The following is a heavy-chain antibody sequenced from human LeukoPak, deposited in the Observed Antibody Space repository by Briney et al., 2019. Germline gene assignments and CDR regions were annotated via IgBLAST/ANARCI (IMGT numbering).Heavy chain of an antibody. Sequence: GGSLRLSCAASGFTFSSYWMHWVRQAPGKGLVWVSRINSGGSSTSYADSVKGRFTISRDNAKNTLYLQMNSLRAEDTAVYYCARAGTGYYDFWSGYYTSVYFDYWGQGTLVTVSS. CDR1: GFTFSSYW. D-gene: IGHD3-3*01. J-gene: IGHJ4*02. V-gene: IGHV3-74*01. CDR3: ARAGTGYYDFWSGYYTSVYFDY. CDR2: INSGGSST.